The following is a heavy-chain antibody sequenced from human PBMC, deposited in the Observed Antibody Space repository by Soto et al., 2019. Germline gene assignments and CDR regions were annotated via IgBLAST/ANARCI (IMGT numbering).Heavy chain of an antibody. CDR1: GFTFSSYA. CDR2: ISYDGSNK. J-gene: IGHJ6*02. D-gene: IGHD3-10*01. V-gene: IGHV3-30-3*01. CDR3: ARDYGSEPYGMDV. Sequence: PGGSLRLSCAASGFTFSSYAMHWVRQAPGKGLEWVAVISYDGSNKYYADSVKGRFTISRDNSKNTLYLQMNSLRAEDTAVYYCARDYGSEPYGMDVWGQGTTVTVS.